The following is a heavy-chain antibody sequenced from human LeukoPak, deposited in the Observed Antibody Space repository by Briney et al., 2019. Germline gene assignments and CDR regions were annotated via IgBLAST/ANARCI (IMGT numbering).Heavy chain of an antibody. V-gene: IGHV3-23*01. CDR2: ISGSGGST. CDR3: AKFLYYTSSSHFYYFALDV. CDR1: GFTFNTYA. Sequence: PGASLRLSRAASGFTFNTYAMSWVRQAPGKGLEWVSTISGSGGSTYYADSVTGRFTISRDNSKHTLYLQMNSLRAEDTAVYYCAKFLYYTSSSHFYYFALDVWGQGIKVTVSS. J-gene: IGHJ6*02. D-gene: IGHD3-10*01.